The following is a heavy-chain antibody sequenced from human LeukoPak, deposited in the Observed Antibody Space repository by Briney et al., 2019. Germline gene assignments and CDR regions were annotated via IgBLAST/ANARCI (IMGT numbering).Heavy chain of an antibody. CDR2: ISGYNGNT. Sequence: GASVKVSCKASGYTFISYGISWVRQAPGQGLEWMGWISGYNGNTNYAQKLQGRVTMTRDTSTSTAYKELSSLRSDDTAVYYCARGRIDSSGYWLFLSDGFDIWGQGTMVTVSS. CDR3: ARGRIDSSGYWLFLSDGFDI. J-gene: IGHJ3*02. D-gene: IGHD3-22*01. V-gene: IGHV1-18*01. CDR1: GYTFISYG.